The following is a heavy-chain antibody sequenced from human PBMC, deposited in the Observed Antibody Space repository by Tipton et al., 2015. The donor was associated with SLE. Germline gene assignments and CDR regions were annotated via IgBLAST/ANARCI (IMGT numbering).Heavy chain of an antibody. D-gene: IGHD1-26*01. CDR2: IHYSGST. J-gene: IGHJ4*02. Sequence: TLSLTCTVSGGSISSGTYYWTWIRQPPGKGLEWIGYIHYSGSTNCDPSLKSRVTISVDTSKNQFSLSLRSVTAADTAVYYCARDLYGGATRLDYWGQGTLVTVSS. V-gene: IGHV4-61*01. CDR1: GGSISSGTYY. CDR3: ARDLYGGATRLDY.